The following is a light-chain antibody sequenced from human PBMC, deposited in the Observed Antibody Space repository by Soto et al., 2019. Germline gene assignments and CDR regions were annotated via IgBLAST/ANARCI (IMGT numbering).Light chain of an antibody. Sequence: EIVMTQSPATLSVSPGERATLSCRASQSVSSNLAWYQQKPGQAPRLLMYGASIRATGIPARFSGSGSGTEFTLTISSLQSEDFAVYYCQQYNNWPPRWTFGQGTKVEIK. CDR2: GAS. V-gene: IGKV3-15*01. J-gene: IGKJ1*01. CDR1: QSVSSN. CDR3: QQYNNWPPRWT.